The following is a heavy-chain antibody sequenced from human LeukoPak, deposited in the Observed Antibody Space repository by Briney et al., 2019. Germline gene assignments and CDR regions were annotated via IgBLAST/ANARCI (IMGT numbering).Heavy chain of an antibody. Sequence: PGGSLRLSCAASGFTSSDYYMSWIRQAPGKGLEWVSYISSSSSYTNYADSVKGRFTISRDNAKNSLYLQMNSLRAEDTAVYYCARGGAGTKPFDYWGQGTLATVSS. V-gene: IGHV3-11*06. CDR1: GFTSSDYY. J-gene: IGHJ4*02. D-gene: IGHD6-19*01. CDR3: ARGGAGTKPFDY. CDR2: ISSSSSYT.